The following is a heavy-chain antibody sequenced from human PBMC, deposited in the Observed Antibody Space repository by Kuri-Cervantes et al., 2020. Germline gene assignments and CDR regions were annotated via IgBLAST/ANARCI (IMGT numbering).Heavy chain of an antibody. J-gene: IGHJ3*02. Sequence: GGSLRLSCAASGFTFSSYAMHWVRQAPGKGLEWVAVISYDGGNKYYADSVKGRFTISRDNSKNTLYLQMNSLRAEDTAVYYCAREGSIVVVVAAPDAFDIWGQGTMVTVSS. V-gene: IGHV3-30*01. CDR1: GFTFSSYA. D-gene: IGHD2-15*01. CDR3: AREGSIVVVVAAPDAFDI. CDR2: ISYDGGNK.